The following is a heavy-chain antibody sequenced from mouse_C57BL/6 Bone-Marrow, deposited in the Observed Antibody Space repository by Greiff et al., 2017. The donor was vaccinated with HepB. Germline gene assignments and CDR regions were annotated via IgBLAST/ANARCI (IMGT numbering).Heavy chain of an antibody. CDR3: TRPANFDY. CDR1: GYTFTDYE. CDR2: IDPETGGT. J-gene: IGHJ2*01. Sequence: VQLKESGAELVRPGASVTLSCKASGYTFTDYEMHWVKQTPVHGLEWIGAIDPETGGTAYNQKFKGKAILTADKSSSTAYMELRSLTSEDSAVYYCTRPANFDYWGQGTTLTVSS. V-gene: IGHV1-15*01.